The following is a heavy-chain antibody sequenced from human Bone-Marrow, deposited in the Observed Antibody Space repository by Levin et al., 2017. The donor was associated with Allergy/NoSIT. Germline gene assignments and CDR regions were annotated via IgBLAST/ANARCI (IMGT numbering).Heavy chain of an antibody. Sequence: GESLKISCKASGYTFNNYEIHWVRQAAGQGLEWMGSITPNSGDTDYAQQFQDRVTMTSDTSTSTAYMELNRLTSVDTAEYYCARLDVVLMLLGNSGRWFDPWGQGTLVIVSS. J-gene: IGHJ5*02. CDR2: ITPNSGDT. D-gene: IGHD3-10*01. CDR3: ARLDVVLMLLGNSGRWFDP. V-gene: IGHV1-8*01. CDR1: GYTFNNYE.